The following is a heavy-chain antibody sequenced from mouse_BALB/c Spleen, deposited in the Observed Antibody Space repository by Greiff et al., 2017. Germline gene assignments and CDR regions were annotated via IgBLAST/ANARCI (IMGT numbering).Heavy chain of an antibody. CDR1: GYSITSDYA. J-gene: IGHJ4*01. D-gene: IGHD1-1*01. CDR3: STVVARAMDY. V-gene: IGHV3-2*02. Sequence: VQLQQSGPGLVKPSQSLSLTCTVTGYSITSDYAWNWIRQFPGNKLEWMGYISYSGSTSYNPSLKSRISITRDTSKNQFFLQLNSVTTEDTATYYCSTVVARAMDYWGQGTSVTVSS. CDR2: ISYSGST.